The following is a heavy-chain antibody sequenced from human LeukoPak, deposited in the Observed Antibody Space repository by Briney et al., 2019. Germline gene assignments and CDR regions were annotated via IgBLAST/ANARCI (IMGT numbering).Heavy chain of an antibody. CDR2: IKQDGSEK. CDR1: GFTFSSYW. Sequence: GGSLRLSCAASGFTFSSYWMTWIRQAPGKGLEWVANIKQDGSEKYYVDSVRGRFTISRGNAKNSLYLQMNSLRAEDTAVYYCARDTGGGYSCYDCWGQGTLVTVSS. CDR3: ARDTGGGYSCYDC. V-gene: IGHV3-7*01. D-gene: IGHD5-18*01. J-gene: IGHJ4*02.